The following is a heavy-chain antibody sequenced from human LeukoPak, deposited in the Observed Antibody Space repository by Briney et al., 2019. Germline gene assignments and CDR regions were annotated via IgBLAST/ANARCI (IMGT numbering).Heavy chain of an antibody. CDR1: GFTVSLNS. V-gene: IGHV3-66*01. D-gene: IGHD3-10*01. CDR2: IYGGDNT. CDR3: ARGPVLHWFGKLLVPQTYYFDY. Sequence: PGGSLRLSCAASGFTVSLNSMNWVRQAPGKGLEWLSIIYGGDNTYSADSVKGRFTISRDNSRNTLYLQMNSLRAEDTAVYFCARGPVLHWFGKLLVPQTYYFDYWGQGTLVTVSS. J-gene: IGHJ4*02.